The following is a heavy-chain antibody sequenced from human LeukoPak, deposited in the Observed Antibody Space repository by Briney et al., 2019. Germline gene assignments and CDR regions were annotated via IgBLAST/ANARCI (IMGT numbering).Heavy chain of an antibody. CDR3: AREFLEWDAFDI. CDR1: GGSISSGGYY. J-gene: IGHJ3*02. D-gene: IGHD3-3*01. CDR2: IYYSGST. Sequence: PSETLSLTCTVSGGSISSGGYYWSWIRQHPGKGLEWIGYIYYSGSTYYNPSLKSRVTISVDTSKNQFSLKLSSVTAADTAVYYCAREFLEWDAFDIWGQGTMVTVSS. V-gene: IGHV4-31*03.